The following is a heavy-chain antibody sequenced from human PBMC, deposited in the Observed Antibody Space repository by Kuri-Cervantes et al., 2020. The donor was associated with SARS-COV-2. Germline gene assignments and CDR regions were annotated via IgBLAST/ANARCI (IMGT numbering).Heavy chain of an antibody. D-gene: IGHD3-3*01. CDR2: IRSKAYGGTT. CDR3: TRNDFWSGYYPDY. Sequence: GGSLRLSCTASGFTFGDYAMSWVRQAPGKGLEWVGFIRSKAYGGTTEYAASVKGRFTISRDDSKSIAYLQMNGLKTEDTAVYYCTRNDFWSGYYPDYWGQGTLVTVSS. CDR1: GFTFGDYA. V-gene: IGHV3-49*04. J-gene: IGHJ4*02.